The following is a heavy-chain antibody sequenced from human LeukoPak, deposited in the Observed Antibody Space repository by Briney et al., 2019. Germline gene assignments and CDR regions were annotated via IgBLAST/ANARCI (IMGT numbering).Heavy chain of an antibody. D-gene: IGHD2-15*01. V-gene: IGHV4-39*01. CDR3: ARGPRQDCSGGSCYSDY. J-gene: IGHJ4*02. CDR2: IYYSGCT. CDR1: GGSINSSSHY. Sequence: SETLSLTCSVSGGSINSSSHYWGWIRQSPEKGLEWIGSIYYSGCTYYNPSLNSRVTISIDTSRSQFSLKLSSVTAADTAVYYCARGPRQDCSGGSCYSDYWGQGTLVTVSS.